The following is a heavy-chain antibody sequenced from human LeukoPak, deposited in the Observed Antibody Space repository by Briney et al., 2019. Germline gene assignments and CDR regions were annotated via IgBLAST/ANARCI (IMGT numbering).Heavy chain of an antibody. CDR1: GGSISSYY. CDR3: ARASGYTLDY. V-gene: IGHV4-59*01. Sequence: SETLSFTCTVSGGSISSYYWSWIRQPPGKGLEWIGYIYYSGSTNYNPSLKSRVTISVDTSKNQFSLKLSSVTAADTAVYYCARASGYTLDYWGQGTLVTVSS. CDR2: IYYSGST. D-gene: IGHD5-12*01. J-gene: IGHJ4*02.